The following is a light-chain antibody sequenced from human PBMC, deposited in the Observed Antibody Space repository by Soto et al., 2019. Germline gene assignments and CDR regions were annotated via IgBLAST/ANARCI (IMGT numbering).Light chain of an antibody. CDR1: QDISNW. CDR3: QQANSFPPWT. J-gene: IGKJ1*01. Sequence: DIQMTQSPSSMSASVGDSVTITCRASQDISNWLAWYQQKPGKAPKLLIYTASSLQSGVPSRFSGSGSGTDFTLTISGLQPEDFATYYCQQANSFPPWTFGQGTKVEIK. V-gene: IGKV1-12*01. CDR2: TAS.